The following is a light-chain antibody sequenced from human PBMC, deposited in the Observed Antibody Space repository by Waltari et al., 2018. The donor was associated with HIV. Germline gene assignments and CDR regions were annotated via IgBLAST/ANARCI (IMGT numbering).Light chain of an antibody. V-gene: IGKV2-28*01. Sequence: DVLLTQSPVSLAVTPGESASISCKSSQSLLHKNGKNYLDWSVTKPGQTPKLLMYMASNLAAGVPVRFSGSGSGTEFTLKISRVEAEDVGLYYCMQALHTPFMFGHGTRLEI. J-gene: IGKJ5*01. CDR2: MAS. CDR1: QSLLHKNGKNY. CDR3: MQALHTPFM.